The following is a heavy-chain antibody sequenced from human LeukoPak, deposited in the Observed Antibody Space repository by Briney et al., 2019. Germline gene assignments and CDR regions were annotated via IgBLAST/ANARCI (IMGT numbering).Heavy chain of an antibody. J-gene: IGHJ4*02. CDR2: IYTSGST. CDR1: GGSISSGSYY. CDR3: ARGEDDYDSSGPAPKTFDY. D-gene: IGHD3-22*01. Sequence: SETLSLTCTVSGGSISSGSYYWSWIRQPAGKGLEWIGRIYTSGSTNYNPSLKSRVTISVDTSKNQFSLKLSSVTAADTAVYYCARGEDDYDSSGPAPKTFDYWGQGTLVTVSS. V-gene: IGHV4-61*02.